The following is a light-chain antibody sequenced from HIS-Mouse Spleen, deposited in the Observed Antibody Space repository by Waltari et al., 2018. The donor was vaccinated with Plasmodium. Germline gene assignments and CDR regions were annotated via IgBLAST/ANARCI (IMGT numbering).Light chain of an antibody. CDR1: QSISSY. Sequence: DIQMTQSPSSLSASVGDRVTITCRASQSISSYLNWYQQKPGKAPKLLIYAASSLQSGVPSRFSGSGSGTEFTLTISSLQSEDVAVYYCQQYNNWSFTFGPGTKVDIK. CDR2: AAS. V-gene: IGKV1-39*01. J-gene: IGKJ3*01. CDR3: QQYNNWSFT.